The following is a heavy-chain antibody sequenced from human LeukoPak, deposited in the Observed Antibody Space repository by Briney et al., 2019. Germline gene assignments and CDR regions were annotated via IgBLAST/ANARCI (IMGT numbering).Heavy chain of an antibody. CDR3: ARDIVMVTYWFDP. Sequence: ASVKVSCKASGYTFTGYCMHWVRQAPGQGLEWMGWINPNSGGTNYAQKFQGRVTMTRDTSISTAYMELSRLRSDDTAVYYCARDIVMVTYWFDPWGQGTLVTVSS. CDR2: INPNSGGT. D-gene: IGHD5-18*01. V-gene: IGHV1-2*02. J-gene: IGHJ5*02. CDR1: GYTFTGYC.